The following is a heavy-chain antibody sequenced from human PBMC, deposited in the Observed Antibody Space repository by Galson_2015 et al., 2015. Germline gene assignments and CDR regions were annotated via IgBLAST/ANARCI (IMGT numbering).Heavy chain of an antibody. V-gene: IGHV3-7*01. J-gene: IGHJ4*02. CDR2: IKQDGSEK. Sequence: SLRLSCAASGFTFSSYWMSWVRQAPGKGLEWVANIKQDGSEKYYVDSVKGRFTISRDNAKNSLYLQMNSLRAEDTAVYHCAREDPFGEVPFDYWGQGTLVTVSS. CDR3: AREDPFGEVPFDY. CDR1: GFTFSSYW. D-gene: IGHD3-10*01.